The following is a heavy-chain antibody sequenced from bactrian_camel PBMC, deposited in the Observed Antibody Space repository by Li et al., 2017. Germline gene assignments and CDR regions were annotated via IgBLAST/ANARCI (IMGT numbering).Heavy chain of an antibody. CDR1: GFTFSRYS. D-gene: IGHD2*01. V-gene: IGHV3S1*01. CDR2: INAGSSVP. CDR3: ALPADYREGY. Sequence: HVQLVESGGGLVQPGGSLRLSCAASGFTFSRYSLSWVRQAAGKGLEWVSGINAGSSVPEYSDAVKGRFTISRDNAKNTVYLQLNSLKTEDTAMYYCALPADYREGYWGQGTQVTVS. J-gene: IGHJ6*01.